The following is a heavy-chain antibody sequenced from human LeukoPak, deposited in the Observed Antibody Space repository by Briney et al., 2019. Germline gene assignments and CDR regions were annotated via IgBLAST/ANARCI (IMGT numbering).Heavy chain of an antibody. D-gene: IGHD1-26*01. CDR1: GYTFTGYY. CDR2: INPNSGGT. J-gene: IGHJ4*02. CDR3: AREAIGDSDSSCYFDY. Sequence: ASVKVSCKAPGYTFTGYYMHWVRQAPGQGLEWMGWINPNSGGTNYAQKFQGWVTMTRDTSISTAYMELSRLRSDDTAVYYCAREAIGDSDSSCYFDYWGQGTLVTVSS. V-gene: IGHV1-2*04.